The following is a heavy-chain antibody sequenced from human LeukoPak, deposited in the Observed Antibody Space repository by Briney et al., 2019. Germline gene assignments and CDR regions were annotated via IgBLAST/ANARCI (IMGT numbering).Heavy chain of an antibody. CDR2: ISWNSGSI. CDR1: GFTFDDYA. CDR3: AKDINYYGSGSYYDY. D-gene: IGHD3-10*01. J-gene: IGHJ4*02. Sequence: PGGSLRLSCAASGFTFDDYAMHWVRQAPGKGLEWVSGISWNSGSIGYADSVKGRFTISRDNAENSLYLQMNSLRAEDTALYYCAKDINYYGSGSYYDYWGQGTLVTVSS. V-gene: IGHV3-9*01.